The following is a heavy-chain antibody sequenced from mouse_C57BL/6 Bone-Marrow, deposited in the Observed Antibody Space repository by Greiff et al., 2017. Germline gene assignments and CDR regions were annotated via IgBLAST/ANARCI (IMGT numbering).Heavy chain of an antibody. CDR3: ARGGSSYNFDY. Sequence: QVQLQQPGAELVKPGASVKLSCKASGYTFTSYWMHWVKQRPGQGLEWIGMIHPHSGSTNYNETFKSQATLTVDKSSSTAFMQLSSLPSEASEVXYGARGGSSYNFDYRGEDTTLTVSA. J-gene: IGHJ2*01. D-gene: IGHD1-1*01. V-gene: IGHV1-64*01. CDR1: GYTFTSYW. CDR2: IHPHSGST.